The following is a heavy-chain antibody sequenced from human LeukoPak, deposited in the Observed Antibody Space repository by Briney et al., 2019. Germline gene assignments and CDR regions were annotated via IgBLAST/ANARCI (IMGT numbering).Heavy chain of an antibody. V-gene: IGHV4-30-2*01. CDR1: AVSISNGGYS. CDR2: SYQSGST. D-gene: IGHD6-13*01. J-gene: IGHJ4*02. Sequence: SETLSLTCAVSAVSISNGGYSWSWIRQPPGKGLEWIGYSYQSGSTYYNPSLKSRVTISVDRSKNQFSLKLNSVTAADTAVYYCARGGLAAAGSEIDSWGQVTLVTV. CDR3: ARGGLAAAGSEIDS.